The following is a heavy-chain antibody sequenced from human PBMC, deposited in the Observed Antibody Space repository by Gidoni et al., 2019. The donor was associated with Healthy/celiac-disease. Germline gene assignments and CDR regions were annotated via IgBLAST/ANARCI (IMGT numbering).Heavy chain of an antibody. Sequence: QLQESGPGLVKPSATLSLTCTVSGGSLSSSSPYWGWIRQPPGQGLEWIGCIYHSGSTYYNPSLKSRVTISVDTSKNQFSLKLSSVTAADTAVYYCARHYYDFWSGYLYYFDYWGQGTLVTVSS. CDR2: IYHSGST. V-gene: IGHV4-39*01. D-gene: IGHD3-3*01. CDR1: GGSLSSSSPY. J-gene: IGHJ4*02. CDR3: ARHYYDFWSGYLYYFDY.